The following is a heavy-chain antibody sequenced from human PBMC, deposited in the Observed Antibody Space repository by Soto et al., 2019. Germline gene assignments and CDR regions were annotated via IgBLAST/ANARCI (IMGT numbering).Heavy chain of an antibody. Sequence: GGSLRLSCAASGFTFNTYAMTWVRQAPGKGLEWVSIISSSGDGTYYVDSVKGRFTISRDNSRNTLNLQMNNLRAEDTAVYYCAKVKPGIQQWLVYFDYWGQGTLVTVSS. J-gene: IGHJ4*02. CDR1: GFTFNTYA. V-gene: IGHV3-23*01. CDR2: ISSSGDGT. D-gene: IGHD6-19*01. CDR3: AKVKPGIQQWLVYFDY.